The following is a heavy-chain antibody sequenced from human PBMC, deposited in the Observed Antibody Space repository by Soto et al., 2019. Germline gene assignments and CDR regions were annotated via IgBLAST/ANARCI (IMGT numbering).Heavy chain of an antibody. CDR3: ARQGFGPLHGLVDV. Sequence: QVQLQESGSGLVKPSETLSLSCTVSGGSISSYYWSWFRQSPGKRMEWIGYVHHSWGSSYNPSFQSRVAISLDTSKSQFSLKVTSVTATDTAVYYCARQGFGPLHGLVDVWGQGTTVTVSS. J-gene: IGHJ6*02. D-gene: IGHD3-10*01. CDR2: VHHSWGS. V-gene: IGHV4-59*08. CDR1: GGSISSYY.